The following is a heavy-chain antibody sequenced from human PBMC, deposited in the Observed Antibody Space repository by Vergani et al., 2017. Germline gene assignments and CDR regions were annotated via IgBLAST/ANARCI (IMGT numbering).Heavy chain of an antibody. CDR3: AREGGVWGSYRLDY. CDR2: FDPEDGET. V-gene: IGHV1-24*01. CDR1: GYTFTSYY. Sequence: QVQLVQSGAEVKKPGASVKVSCTASGYTFTSYYMHWVRQAPGKGLEWMGGFDPEDGETIYAQKFQGRVTMTEDTSTDTAYMELSSLRSEETAVYYCAREGGVWGSYRLDYWGQGTLVTVSS. D-gene: IGHD3-16*02. J-gene: IGHJ4*02.